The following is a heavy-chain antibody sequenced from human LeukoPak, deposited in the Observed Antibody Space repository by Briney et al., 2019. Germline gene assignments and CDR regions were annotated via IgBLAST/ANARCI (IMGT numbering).Heavy chain of an antibody. Sequence: GGSLRLSCAASGFTVSSNYMSWVRQAPGKGLEWVSVIYSGGSTYYADSVKGRFTISRDNSKNTLYLQMNSLRAEDTAVYYCARAYCSGGGCYDPWWFDPWGQGTLVTVSS. CDR2: IYSGGST. D-gene: IGHD2-15*01. CDR1: GFTVSSNY. J-gene: IGHJ5*02. CDR3: ARAYCSGGGCYDPWWFDP. V-gene: IGHV3-53*01.